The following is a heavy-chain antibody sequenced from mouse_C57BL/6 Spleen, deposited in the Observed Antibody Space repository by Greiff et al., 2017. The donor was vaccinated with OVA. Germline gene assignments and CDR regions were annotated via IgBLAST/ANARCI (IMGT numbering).Heavy chain of an antibody. Sequence: EVHLVESGGGLVQPGGSVSLSCAASGFTFTDYYMSWVRQTPGKALEWLGFIRNKANGYTTEYSASVKGRLTISRDNSQSILYLQMNTLRAEDSATYYCARDGDGVAYWGQGTLVTVSA. CDR3: ARDGDGVAY. V-gene: IGHV7-3*01. CDR1: GFTFTDYY. CDR2: IRNKANGYTT. J-gene: IGHJ3*01. D-gene: IGHD3-3*01.